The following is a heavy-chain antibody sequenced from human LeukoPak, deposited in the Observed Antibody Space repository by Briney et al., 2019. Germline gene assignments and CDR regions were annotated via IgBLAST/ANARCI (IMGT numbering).Heavy chain of an antibody. CDR2: INPNSGGT. V-gene: IGHV1-2*02. CDR3: ARDSPYYVDAFDI. Sequence: GASVKVSCKASGYTFTGYYMHWVRQAPGQGLEWMGWINPNSGGTNYAQKFQGRVTMTRDTSISTAYMELSRLRSDDTAVYYCARDSPYYVDAFDIWGQGTMVTVPS. CDR1: GYTFTGYY. J-gene: IGHJ3*02. D-gene: IGHD3-10*02.